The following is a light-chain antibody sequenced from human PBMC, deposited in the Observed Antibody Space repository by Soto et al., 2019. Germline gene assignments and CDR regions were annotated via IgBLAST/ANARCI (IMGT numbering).Light chain of an antibody. CDR1: QSITIW. Sequence: DIQMTQSPSTLSASVGDRVTITCRSSQSITIWLAWYQQKPGKAPKLLIYAASNLESGVPSRFSGSGSGTEFTLTISSLQPDDFATYYCQQYNSFSCTFGQGTKVEIK. J-gene: IGKJ1*01. V-gene: IGKV1-5*01. CDR3: QQYNSFSCT. CDR2: AAS.